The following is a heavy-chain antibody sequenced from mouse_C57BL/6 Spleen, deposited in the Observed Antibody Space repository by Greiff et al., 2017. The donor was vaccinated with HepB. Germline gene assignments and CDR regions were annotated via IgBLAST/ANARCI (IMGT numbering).Heavy chain of an antibody. CDR1: GYSITSGYY. V-gene: IGHV3-6*01. Sequence: DVKLVESGPGLVKPSQSLSLTCSVTGYSITSGYYWNWIRQFPGNKLEWMGYISYDGSNNYNPSLKNRISITRDTSKNQFFLKLNSVTTEDTATYYCARVDYDEAYWGQGTLVTVSA. CDR3: ARVDYDEAY. J-gene: IGHJ3*01. CDR2: ISYDGSN. D-gene: IGHD2-4*01.